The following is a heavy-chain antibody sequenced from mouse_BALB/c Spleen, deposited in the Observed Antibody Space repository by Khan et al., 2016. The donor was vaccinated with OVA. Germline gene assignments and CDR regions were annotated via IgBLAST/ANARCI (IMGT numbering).Heavy chain of an antibody. J-gene: IGHJ2*01. CDR1: GYTFINYW. Sequence: QVQLKQSGAELAKPGASVKMSCKASGYTFINYWILWVKQRPGQGLEWIGYINPSTGYTEYNQNFKDKATLTADKSSRPAYIQLSRLTSEEYAVDYCARRGLRWDFDYWGQGTTLTVSS. D-gene: IGHD1-1*01. CDR3: ARRGLRWDFDY. CDR2: INPSTGYT. V-gene: IGHV1-7*01.